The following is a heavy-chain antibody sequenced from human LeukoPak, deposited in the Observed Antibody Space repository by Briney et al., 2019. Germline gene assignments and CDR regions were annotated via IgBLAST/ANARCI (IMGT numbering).Heavy chain of an antibody. J-gene: IGHJ4*02. CDR2: IYTSGST. V-gene: IGHV4-61*02. D-gene: IGHD3-3*01. Sequence: PSETLSLTCTVSGGSISSGSYYWSWIRQPAGKGLEWIGRIYTSGSTNYNPSLKSRVTISVDTSKNQFSLKLSSVTAADMAVYYCASGPDFWRGWSDYWGQGTLVTVSS. CDR1: GGSISSGSYY. CDR3: ASGPDFWRGWSDY.